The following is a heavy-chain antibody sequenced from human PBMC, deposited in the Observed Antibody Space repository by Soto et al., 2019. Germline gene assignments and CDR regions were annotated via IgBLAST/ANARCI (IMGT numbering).Heavy chain of an antibody. Sequence: VQLVESGGGLIQPGGSLRLSCAASGFTVSNNHMTWVRQAAGKGLELVSFVHGGGSTSYADSVKGRFTISRDNSKNTLYLQMDSLRAEDTAIYYGAGRVTTAASLDYWGRGTLVTVSS. CDR1: GFTVSNNH. V-gene: IGHV3-53*01. CDR3: AGRVTTAASLDY. J-gene: IGHJ4*02. CDR2: VHGGGST. D-gene: IGHD1-1*01.